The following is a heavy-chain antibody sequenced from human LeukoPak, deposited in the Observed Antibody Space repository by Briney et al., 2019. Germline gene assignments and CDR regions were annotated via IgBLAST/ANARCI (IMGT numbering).Heavy chain of an antibody. Sequence: ASVKVSCKASGGTFSSYAISWVRQAPGQGLEWMGRIIPIFGTANYAQKFQGRVTITTDESTSTAYMERSSLRPEDTAVYYCARDSYITMIVVAPAGGGFDPWGQGTLVTVSS. CDR2: IIPIFGTA. J-gene: IGHJ5*02. V-gene: IGHV1-69*05. CDR1: GGTFSSYA. D-gene: IGHD3-22*01. CDR3: ARDSYITMIVVAPAGGGFDP.